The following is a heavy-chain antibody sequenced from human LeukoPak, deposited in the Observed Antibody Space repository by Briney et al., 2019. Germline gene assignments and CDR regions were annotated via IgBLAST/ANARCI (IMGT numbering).Heavy chain of an antibody. J-gene: IGHJ4*02. Sequence: SETLSLTCTVSGGSISSSSYYWGWIRQLPGKGLEWIGSIYYSGGTYYNPSLKSRVTISVDTSKNQFSLKLSSVTAADTAVYYCARLSRFWSGYYMPRHYFDYWGQGTLVTVSS. CDR3: ARLSRFWSGYYMPRHYFDY. CDR1: GGSISSSSYY. CDR2: IYYSGGT. V-gene: IGHV4-39*01. D-gene: IGHD3-3*01.